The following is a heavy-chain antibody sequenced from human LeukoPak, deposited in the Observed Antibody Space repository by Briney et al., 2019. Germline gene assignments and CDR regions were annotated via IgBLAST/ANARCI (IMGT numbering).Heavy chain of an antibody. CDR3: ARDPMIAVIVPYYFDY. Sequence: ASVKVSCRASGYTFSNYGLSWVRQDPGQGLEWMGCMSAYNGDTKYAQTFQGRVTMTTDTSTNTAYMELKSLRSDDTAVYYCARDPMIAVIVPYYFDYWGQGTLVTVSS. J-gene: IGHJ4*02. V-gene: IGHV1-18*01. CDR2: MSAYNGDT. D-gene: IGHD3-22*01. CDR1: GYTFSNYG.